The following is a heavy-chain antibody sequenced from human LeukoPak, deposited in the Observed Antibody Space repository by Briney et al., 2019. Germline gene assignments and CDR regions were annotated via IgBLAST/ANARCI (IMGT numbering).Heavy chain of an antibody. CDR2: INHSGST. Sequence: SGTLSLTCAVYGGSFSGYYWSWIRQPPGKGLEWIGEINHSGSTNYNPFLKSRVTISVDTSKNQCSLKLSSVTGADTAVYYCARVGTDGYNSWGQGTLVTVSS. CDR1: GGSFSGYY. J-gene: IGHJ4*02. CDR3: ARVGTDGYNS. V-gene: IGHV4-34*01. D-gene: IGHD5-24*01.